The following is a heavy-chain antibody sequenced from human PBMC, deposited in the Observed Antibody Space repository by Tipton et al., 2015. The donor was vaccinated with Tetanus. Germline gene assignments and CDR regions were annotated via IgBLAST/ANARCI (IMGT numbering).Heavy chain of an antibody. CDR3: ARRSVSARFDD. J-gene: IGHJ4*02. CDR1: GGSISNDNYY. V-gene: IGHV4-30-4*01. Sequence: TLSLTCTVSGGSISNDNYYWSWIRQPPGKGLEWIGYMFYSGSAYYNPSLKSRVTISVDMSKNQFSLKLRSVTAADTAVYYCARRSVSARFDDWGQGAQVTVSS. D-gene: IGHD6-6*01. CDR2: MFYSGSA.